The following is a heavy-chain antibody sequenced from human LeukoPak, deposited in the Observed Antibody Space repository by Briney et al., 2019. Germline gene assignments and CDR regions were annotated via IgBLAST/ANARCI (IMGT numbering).Heavy chain of an antibody. CDR1: GFTLSSYW. CDR3: KRDNSSGWTTFDY. CDR2: INNDGNNI. J-gene: IGHJ4*02. Sequence: GGSLRLSCPASGFTLSSYWMHWVRQAPGKGLVWVSRINNDGNNIMYADSVKGRFTISRDNTKKTLYLQMNSLRAEATAVYYCKRDNSSGWTTFDYWGQGNVVTVSA. D-gene: IGHD6-19*01. V-gene: IGHV3-74*03.